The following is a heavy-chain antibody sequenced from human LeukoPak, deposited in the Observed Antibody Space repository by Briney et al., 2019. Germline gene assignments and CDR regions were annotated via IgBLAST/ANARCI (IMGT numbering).Heavy chain of an antibody. CDR3: TGNYYGSGSYADFDY. D-gene: IGHD3-10*01. CDR1: GFTVSSNY. Sequence: GGSLRLSCAASGFTVSSNYMSWVRQAPGKGLEWVSVIYSGGSTYYADSVKGRFTISRDNSKNTLYLQMNSLRAEDTAVYYCTGNYYGSGSYADFDYWGQGTLVTVSS. V-gene: IGHV3-53*01. CDR2: IYSGGST. J-gene: IGHJ4*02.